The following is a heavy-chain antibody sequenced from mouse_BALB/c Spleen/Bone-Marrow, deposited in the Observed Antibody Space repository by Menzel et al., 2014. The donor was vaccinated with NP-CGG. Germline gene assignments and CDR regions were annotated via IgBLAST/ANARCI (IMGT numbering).Heavy chain of an antibody. CDR2: ISYSSST. D-gene: IGHD3-1*01. V-gene: IGHV3-8*02. Sequence: VHVKQSGPSLVKPSQTLSLTCSVTCDSITSGYWNWIRKFPGNKLEYMGFISYSSSTYYNPSLKSRISITRDTSKNLYYLQLNSVTTEDSATYYCARSGSSGYHYYAMDYWGQGTSVTVSS. J-gene: IGHJ4*01. CDR3: ARSGSSGYHYYAMDY. CDR1: CDSITSGY.